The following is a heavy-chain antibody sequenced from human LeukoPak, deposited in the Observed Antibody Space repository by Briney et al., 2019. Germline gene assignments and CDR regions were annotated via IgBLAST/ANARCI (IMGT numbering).Heavy chain of an antibody. CDR2: ISGGGGTT. Sequence: PGGSLRLSCAASGFTFSSFAMGWVRQAPGKGLEWVSSISGGGGTTYYADSVKGRFTISRDNSKNTLYLQMNSLRAEDTAVYYCAKPPLEWLPDDYWGQATLVTVSS. CDR3: AKPPLEWLPDDY. D-gene: IGHD3-3*01. CDR1: GFTFSSFA. V-gene: IGHV3-23*01. J-gene: IGHJ4*02.